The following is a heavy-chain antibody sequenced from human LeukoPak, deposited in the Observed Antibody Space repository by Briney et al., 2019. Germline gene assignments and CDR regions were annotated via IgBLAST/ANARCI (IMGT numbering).Heavy chain of an antibody. CDR1: GFTFSSYT. V-gene: IGHV3-64D*09. J-gene: IGHJ4*02. CDR3: VKDDSGSYDY. Sequence: GGSLRLSCSASGFTFSSYTMHWVRQAPGKALQFVSAISINGVSTYYADSVKGRFTISRDNSKNTLYLQMSSLRAEDTAVYYCVKDDSGSYDYWGQGALVSVSS. CDR2: ISINGVST. D-gene: IGHD1-26*01.